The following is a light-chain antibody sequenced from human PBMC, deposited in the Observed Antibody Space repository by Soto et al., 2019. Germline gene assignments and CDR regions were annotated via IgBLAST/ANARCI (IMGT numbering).Light chain of an antibody. V-gene: IGLV2-14*03. CDR1: SSDIGGYNY. CDR2: DVR. Sequence: QSVLTQPASVSGSPGQSITISCTGTSSDIGGYNYISWYQQHPGKAPKFIIYDVRNRPSGVSNRFSGSRSGNTASLTISGLRAEDEADYYCSSYTSSSTVIFGGGTKLTFL. J-gene: IGLJ2*01. CDR3: SSYTSSSTVI.